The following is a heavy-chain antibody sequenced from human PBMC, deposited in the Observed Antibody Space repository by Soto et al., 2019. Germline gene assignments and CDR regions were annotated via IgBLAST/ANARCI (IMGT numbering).Heavy chain of an antibody. Sequence: GASVKVSCKASGFTFTSSAVQWVRQARGQRLEWIGWIVVGSGNTNYAQKFQERVTITRDMSTSTAYMELSSLRSEDTAVYYCAKDGPSMIVTNFDYWGQGTLVTVSS. V-gene: IGHV1-58*01. D-gene: IGHD3-22*01. CDR1: GFTFTSSA. CDR2: IVVGSGNT. J-gene: IGHJ4*02. CDR3: AKDGPSMIVTNFDY.